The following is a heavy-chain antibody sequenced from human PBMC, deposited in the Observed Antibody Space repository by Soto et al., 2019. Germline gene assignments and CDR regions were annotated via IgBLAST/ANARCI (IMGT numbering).Heavy chain of an antibody. CDR2: IWYDGSNK. CDR1: GFTFSSYG. V-gene: IGHV3-33*01. Sequence: QVQLVESGGGVVQPGRSLRLSCAASGFTFSSYGMHWVRQAPGKGLEWVAVIWYDGSNKYYADSVKGRFTISRDNSKNTLDLQMNSLGAEDTAVYYCARDRRYYGSGSYYNPYYYYYGMDVWGQGTTVTVSS. D-gene: IGHD3-10*01. J-gene: IGHJ6*02. CDR3: ARDRRYYGSGSYYNPYYYYYGMDV.